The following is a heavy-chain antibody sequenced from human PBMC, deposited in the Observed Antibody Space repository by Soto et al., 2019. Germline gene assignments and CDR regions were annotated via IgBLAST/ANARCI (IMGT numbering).Heavy chain of an antibody. D-gene: IGHD2-15*01. Sequence: VKVSCKASGGTFSSYAISWVRQAPGQGLEWMGGIIPIFGTANYAQKFQGRVTITADESTSTAYMELSSLRSEDTAVYYCARDNCSGGSCSQNYYYYGMDVWGQGTTVTFSS. CDR1: GGTFSSYA. V-gene: IGHV1-69*13. J-gene: IGHJ6*02. CDR2: IIPIFGTA. CDR3: ARDNCSGGSCSQNYYYYGMDV.